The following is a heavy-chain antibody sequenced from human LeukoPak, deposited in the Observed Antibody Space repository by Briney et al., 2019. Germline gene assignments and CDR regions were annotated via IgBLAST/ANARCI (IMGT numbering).Heavy chain of an antibody. J-gene: IGHJ4*02. D-gene: IGHD6-13*01. Sequence: ASVKVSCKASGYTFTSYYMHWVRQAPGQGLEWMGIINPSGGSTSYAQKFQGRVTMTRDMSTSTVYMELSSLRSEDTAVYYCARDSFPFIAAAGTWSSYFDYWGQGTLVTVSS. CDR2: INPSGGST. V-gene: IGHV1-46*01. CDR3: ARDSFPFIAAAGTWSSYFDY. CDR1: GYTFTSYY.